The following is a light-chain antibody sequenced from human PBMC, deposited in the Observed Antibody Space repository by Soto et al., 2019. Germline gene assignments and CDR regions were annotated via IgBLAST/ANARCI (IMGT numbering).Light chain of an antibody. Sequence: EIVFTQSPFTLSLSPGERATLSCRASQSVSSYLAWYQQKPGQAPRLLIYDASNRAGGVPARFSGGGSGTEFTLTITSLQSEDFAVYYCHQYNGWPRTFGQGTKVDI. CDR3: HQYNGWPRT. CDR1: QSVSSY. V-gene: IGKV3-11*01. J-gene: IGKJ1*01. CDR2: DAS.